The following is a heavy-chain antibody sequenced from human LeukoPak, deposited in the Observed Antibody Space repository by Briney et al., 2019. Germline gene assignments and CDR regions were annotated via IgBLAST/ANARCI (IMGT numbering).Heavy chain of an antibody. Sequence: GGSLRLSCAASGFTFSSYEMNWVRQAPGKGLERVSYISSSGSTIYYADSVKGRFTISRDNAKNSLYLQMNSLRAEDTAVYYCARPTTVTTGYFDYWGQGTLVTVSS. CDR3: ARPTTVTTGYFDY. CDR2: ISSSGSTI. D-gene: IGHD4-17*01. CDR1: GFTFSSYE. J-gene: IGHJ4*02. V-gene: IGHV3-48*03.